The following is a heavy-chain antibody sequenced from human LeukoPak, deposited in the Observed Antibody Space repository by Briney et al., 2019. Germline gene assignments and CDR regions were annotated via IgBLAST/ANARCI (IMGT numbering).Heavy chain of an antibody. V-gene: IGHV3-74*01. CDR3: ARGGGGLDV. CDR2: INSDGNIT. CDR1: GFTFSSYG. J-gene: IGHJ6*04. D-gene: IGHD3-10*01. Sequence: PGGTLRLSCAASGFTFSSYGMSWVRQAPGKGLVWVSRINSDGNITSYADSVKGRFTISRDNAKNTLYLQMTSLTIEDTAVYYCARGGGGLDVWGKGTTVTISS.